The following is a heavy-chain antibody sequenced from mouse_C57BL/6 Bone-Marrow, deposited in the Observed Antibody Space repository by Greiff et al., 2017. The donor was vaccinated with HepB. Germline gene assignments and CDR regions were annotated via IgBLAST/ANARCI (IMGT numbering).Heavy chain of an antibody. CDR3: ARIYYERGYAMDY. CDR1: GFTFSSYA. Sequence: EVQLVESGGGLVKPGGSLKLSGAASGFTFSSYAMSWVRQTPEKRLEWVATISDGGSYTYYPDNVKGRFTISRDNAKNNLYLQMSHLKSEDTAMYYCARIYYERGYAMDYWGQGTSVTVSS. V-gene: IGHV5-4*01. CDR2: ISDGGSYT. D-gene: IGHD1-1*01. J-gene: IGHJ4*01.